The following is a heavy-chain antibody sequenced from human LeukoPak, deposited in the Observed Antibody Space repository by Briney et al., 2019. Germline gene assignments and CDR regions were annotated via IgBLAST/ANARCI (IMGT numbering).Heavy chain of an antibody. D-gene: IGHD2-21*02. CDR1: GFSFSSYA. J-gene: IGHJ4*02. CDR3: ARGGGVCSGDCYSFGY. Sequence: GGSLRLSCAASGFSFSSYAMNWVRQAPGKGLEWVSHISSGGNTEYYVDSVRGRFSMSRDNPKNLLFLQMNSLRAEDTAVYYCARGGGVCSGDCYSFGYWGQGTLVTVSS. V-gene: IGHV3-48*03. CDR2: ISSGGNTE.